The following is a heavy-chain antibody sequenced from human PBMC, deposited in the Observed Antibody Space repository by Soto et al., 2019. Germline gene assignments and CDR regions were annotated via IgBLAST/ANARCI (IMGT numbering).Heavy chain of an antibody. CDR3: MRDDRAISGVVTLDY. V-gene: IGHV1-3*01. J-gene: IGHJ4*02. D-gene: IGHD3-3*01. CDR2: SNEGSGNS. Sequence: QVQLVQSGAEVKSPGASVRVSCKASGYNFKNYAIHGVRQSPGQRLEWMGWSNEGSGNSRYSQKFQGRVSITRDTSANTVYMDMSSQKAKDTATSYCMRDDRAISGVVTLDYWGPGTLVTVSS. CDR1: GYNFKNYA.